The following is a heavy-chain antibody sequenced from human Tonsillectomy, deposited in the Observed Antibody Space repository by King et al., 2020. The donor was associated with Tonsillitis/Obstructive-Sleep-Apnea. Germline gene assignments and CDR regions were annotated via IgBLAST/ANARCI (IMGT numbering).Heavy chain of an antibody. CDR2: ISSSSSYI. V-gene: IGHV3-21*01. Sequence: VQLVESGGGLVKPGGSLRLSCAASGFTFSSYSMNWVRQAPGKGLEWVSSISSSSSYIYYADSVKGRFTISRDNAKNSLYLQMNSLRAEDTAVYYCARNGGYGDYNDAFDIWGQGTMVTVSS. J-gene: IGHJ3*02. CDR3: ARNGGYGDYNDAFDI. D-gene: IGHD4-17*01. CDR1: GFTFSSYS.